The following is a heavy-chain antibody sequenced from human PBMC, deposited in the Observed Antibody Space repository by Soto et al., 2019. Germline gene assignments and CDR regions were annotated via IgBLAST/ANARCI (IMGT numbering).Heavy chain of an antibody. CDR3: LSSPNTYGMDV. J-gene: IGHJ6*02. CDR1: GFTFSSYA. Sequence: EVQLLESGGGLVQPGGSLRLSCAASGFTFSSYAISWVRQAPGKGLEWVSSISGGSGSKYYADSVKGRFTISRDNSKNTLYLQMNSLRAEDTAVYYCLSSPNTYGMDVWGQGTTVTVSS. CDR2: ISGGSGSK. V-gene: IGHV3-23*01. D-gene: IGHD3-16*02.